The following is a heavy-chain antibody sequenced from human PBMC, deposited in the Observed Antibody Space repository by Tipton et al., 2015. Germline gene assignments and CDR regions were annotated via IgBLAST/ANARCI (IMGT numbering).Heavy chain of an antibody. J-gene: IGHJ5*02. D-gene: IGHD2-21*02. Sequence: QLVQSGPEGKKPGASVKVSCKASGYKYSDYGMTWVRQAPGQGLEWMGWIGSHNGDTASAQTLQASLAMSTDTSTNTAYMELLILTSDDTAVYFCATAGAEVTSHFDPWGQGTLVIVSS. CDR3: ATAGAEVTSHFDP. CDR2: IGSHNGDT. CDR1: GYKYSDYG. V-gene: IGHV1-18*01.